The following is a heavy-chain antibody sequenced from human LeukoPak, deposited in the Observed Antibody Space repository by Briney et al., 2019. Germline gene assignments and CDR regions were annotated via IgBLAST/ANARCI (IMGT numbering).Heavy chain of an antibody. D-gene: IGHD3-10*01. J-gene: IGHJ6*03. V-gene: IGHV4-39*01. CDR1: GDYISRINYY. CDR2: MSYSGHT. Sequence: KPSETLSLTCTIPGDYISRINYYWGWIRQPTGKGLEWIVSMSYSGHTYYNPSLKSRVTISVDTSKNQFSLKLSSVTAADTAVYYCARLCGSGSYLYYYYYYMDVWGKGTTVTISS. CDR3: ARLCGSGSYLYYYYYYMDV.